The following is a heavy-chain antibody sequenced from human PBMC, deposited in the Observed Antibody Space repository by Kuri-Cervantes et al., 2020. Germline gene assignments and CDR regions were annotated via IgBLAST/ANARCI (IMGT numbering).Heavy chain of an antibody. D-gene: IGHD5-18*01. Sequence: GESLKISCAASGFSFSDHYLYWIRQAPGKGLAWISEINCSGTTILYADSVKGRFTISRDNARNSLRAEDTAVYYCARVSGNVDTAMVGHFDYWGQGTLVTVSS. CDR3: ARVSGNVDTAMVGHFDY. CDR2: INCSGTTI. J-gene: IGHJ4*02. V-gene: IGHV3-11*01. CDR1: GFSFSDHY.